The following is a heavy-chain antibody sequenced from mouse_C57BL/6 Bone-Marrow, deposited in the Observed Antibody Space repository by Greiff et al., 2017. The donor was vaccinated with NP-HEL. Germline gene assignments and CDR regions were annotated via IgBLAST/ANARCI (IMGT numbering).Heavy chain of an antibody. CDR2: ISYDGSN. CDR3: AREGGYYGSPFAY. V-gene: IGHV3-6*01. Sequence: EVQVVASGPGLVKPSQSLSLTCSVTGYSIISGYYWNWIRQFPGNKLEWMAYISYDGSNNYNPSLKNRISITRDISKNQFFLKLTSVTTEDTATYYCAREGGYYGSPFAYWGQGTLVTVSA. D-gene: IGHD1-1*01. CDR1: GYSIISGYY. J-gene: IGHJ3*01.